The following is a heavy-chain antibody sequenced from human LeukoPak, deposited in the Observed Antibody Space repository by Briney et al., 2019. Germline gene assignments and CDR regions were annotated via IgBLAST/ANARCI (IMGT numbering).Heavy chain of an antibody. D-gene: IGHD3-16*01. CDR1: GFTFSSYW. CDR3: ARDFWGSSFDY. V-gene: IGHV3-7*01. Sequence: PGGSLRLSCAASGFTFSSYWMSWVRQAPGKGREWVANIKQDGSEKYYVDSVKGRFTISRDNAKNSLYLQMNSLRAEDTAVYYCARDFWGSSFDYWGQGTLVTVSS. CDR2: IKQDGSEK. J-gene: IGHJ4*02.